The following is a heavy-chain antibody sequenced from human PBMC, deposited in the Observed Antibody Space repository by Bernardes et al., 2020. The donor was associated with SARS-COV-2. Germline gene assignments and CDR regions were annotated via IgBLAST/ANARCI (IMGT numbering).Heavy chain of an antibody. CDR1: GYTFTSYV. CDR3: ARMSVVGAFWSYYDGLGV. V-gene: IGHV1-18*04. CDR2: ISAYNGNT. Sequence: ASVKVACKASGYTFTSYVISWVRQARGEGREWMGWISAYNGNTNYAQRLHGRVTMTTDTSTNTAYMELRSLRSDDTAVYYCARMSVVGAFWSYYDGLGVWGQGTTVTVSS. D-gene: IGHD1-26*01. J-gene: IGHJ6*02.